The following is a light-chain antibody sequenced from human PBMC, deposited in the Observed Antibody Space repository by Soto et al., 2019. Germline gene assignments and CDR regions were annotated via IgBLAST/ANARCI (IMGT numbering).Light chain of an antibody. Sequence: EIVLTQSPGTLSLSPGERATLSCRASQSVSSSYLGWYQQKPGQAPRLLIYGASTRANGITDRFSGSGSGTDFPLTISRLDPEDFAVYYCQQYGGSSLYTFGQGTKLEIK. CDR2: GAS. CDR1: QSVSSSY. J-gene: IGKJ2*01. CDR3: QQYGGSSLYT. V-gene: IGKV3-20*01.